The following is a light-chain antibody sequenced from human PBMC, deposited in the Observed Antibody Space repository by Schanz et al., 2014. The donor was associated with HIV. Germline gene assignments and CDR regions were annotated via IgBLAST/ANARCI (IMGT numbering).Light chain of an antibody. CDR1: NSDVGSYNF. CDR3: SSYAGTNNLWV. V-gene: IGLV2-14*02. Sequence: QSALTQPASVSGSPGQSITISCTGTNSDVGSYNFVSWYQQHPGKAPKLMIYDVSKRPSGVSDHFSGSKSGNMAYLTISALQAEDEADYYCSSYAGTNNLWVFGGGTKLTVL. CDR2: DVS. J-gene: IGLJ3*02.